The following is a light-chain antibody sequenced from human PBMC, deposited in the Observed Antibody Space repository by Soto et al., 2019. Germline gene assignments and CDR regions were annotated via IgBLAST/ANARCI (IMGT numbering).Light chain of an antibody. V-gene: IGKV1-33*01. Sequence: DVQMTQSPSSLSATVGDRVTITCQASQNINNYLNWYQQKPGRAPKLVIYDASNLEAGVPSRYRESGSGTDFTFTISRLQPEDIATHYCQQYENLPTFGQGTRLEIK. CDR3: QQYENLPT. CDR2: DAS. J-gene: IGKJ5*01. CDR1: QNINNY.